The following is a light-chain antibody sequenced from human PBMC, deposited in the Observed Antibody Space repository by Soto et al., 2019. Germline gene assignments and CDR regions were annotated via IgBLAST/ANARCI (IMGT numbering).Light chain of an antibody. J-gene: IGKJ1*01. V-gene: IGKV4-1*01. CDR1: QSVLYSSDNKNY. CDR3: QQYFTTPWT. CDR2: WAS. Sequence: DIVMTQSPGSLAVSLGERATIKCRSSQSVLYSSDNKNYLAWYQQKPGPPPKALIYWASTRKSGVPDRFSGSGSGTDFTLTISSLQAEDVAVYYCQQYFTTPWTFGQGTRVEIK.